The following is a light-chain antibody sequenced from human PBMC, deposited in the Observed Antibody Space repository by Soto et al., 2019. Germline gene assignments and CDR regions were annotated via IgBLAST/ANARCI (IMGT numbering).Light chain of an antibody. Sequence: TQPASVSGSPGQSLTIFCTGTSRDGGGYDCVSWYQQHPGKPPKLIIYDVSYPPSGVSNRLSGSQACDTPSLTSAFLQAEDEADYYCSSYTSSSTLVVFGTGTKVTVL. CDR1: SRDGGGYDC. CDR2: DVS. J-gene: IGLJ1*01. V-gene: IGLV2-14*01. CDR3: SSYTSSSTLVV.